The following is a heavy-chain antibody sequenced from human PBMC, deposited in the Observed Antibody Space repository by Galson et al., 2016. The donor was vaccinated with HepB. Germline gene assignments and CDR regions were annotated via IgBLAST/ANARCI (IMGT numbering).Heavy chain of an antibody. CDR2: LYSGGDT. D-gene: IGHD6-19*01. J-gene: IGHJ4*02. Sequence: SLRLSCAASGFTVSSSYMSWVRQAPGKGLEWVSVLYSGGDTFYADSVKGRFSISRDNSKNTLYLQMDSLRAEDTAVYYCAYNNGWYGRGYFDYWGQGTLVTVSS. CDR3: AYNNGWYGRGYFDY. CDR1: GFTVSSSY. V-gene: IGHV3-66*01.